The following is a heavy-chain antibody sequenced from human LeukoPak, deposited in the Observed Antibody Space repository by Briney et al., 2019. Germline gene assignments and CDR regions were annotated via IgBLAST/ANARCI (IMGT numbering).Heavy chain of an antibody. J-gene: IGHJ3*02. CDR2: IYSGGST. Sequence: GGSLRLSCAASGFTVSSNYMSWVRQAPGKGLEGVSIIYSGGSTFYADSVKGRFTISRDNSKNTLYLQMNSLRAEDTAVYYCARGGSYLSAFDIWGQGTMVTVSS. CDR3: ARGGSYLSAFDI. D-gene: IGHD1-26*01. V-gene: IGHV3-53*01. CDR1: GFTVSSNY.